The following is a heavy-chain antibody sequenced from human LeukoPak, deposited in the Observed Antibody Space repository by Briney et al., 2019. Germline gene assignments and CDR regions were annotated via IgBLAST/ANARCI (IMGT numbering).Heavy chain of an antibody. V-gene: IGHV1-18*01. D-gene: IGHD3-10*01. J-gene: IGHJ4*02. CDR3: ARDRRGVSPLGY. CDR2: ISAYNGNT. Sequence: ASVKVSCKASGYTFTSYGISWVRQAPGQGLEWMGWISAYNGNTIYAQKFQGRLTMTTDTSTSTAYMELRSLRSDDTAVYYCARDRRGVSPLGYWGQGTLATVSS. CDR1: GYTFTSYG.